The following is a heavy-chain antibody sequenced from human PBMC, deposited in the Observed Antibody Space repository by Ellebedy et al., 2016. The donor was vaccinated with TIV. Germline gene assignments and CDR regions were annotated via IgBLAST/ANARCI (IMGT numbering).Heavy chain of an antibody. V-gene: IGHV7-4-1*02. Sequence: AASVKVSCKASGYIFNTYAMNWVRQVPGQGLEWMGWINTNTGEPAYAQAFTGRFVFSLDTSVSTAYLQINSLDSEDTAIYYCTRDKPPLGANDYWGQGTPVTVSS. CDR1: GYIFNTYA. D-gene: IGHD1-26*01. J-gene: IGHJ4*02. CDR2: INTNTGEP. CDR3: TRDKPPLGANDY.